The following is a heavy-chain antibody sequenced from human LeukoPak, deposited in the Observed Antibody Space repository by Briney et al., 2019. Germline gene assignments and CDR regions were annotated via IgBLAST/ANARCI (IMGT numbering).Heavy chain of an antibody. CDR1: GFTFDDYA. CDR3: AKDSDYDPYGVDY. V-gene: IGHV3-9*01. Sequence: GGSLRLSCAASGFTFDDYAMHWVRQAPGKGLEWVSGICWNSGSIGYADSVKGRFTISRDNAKNSLYLQMNSLRAEDTALYYCAKDSDYDPYGVDYWGQGTLVTVSS. CDR2: ICWNSGSI. J-gene: IGHJ4*02. D-gene: IGHD3-22*01.